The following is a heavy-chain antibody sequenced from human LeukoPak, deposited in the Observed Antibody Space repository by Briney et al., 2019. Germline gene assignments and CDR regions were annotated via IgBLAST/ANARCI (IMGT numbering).Heavy chain of an antibody. V-gene: IGHV1-8*01. D-gene: IGHD4-11*01. J-gene: IGHJ4*02. CDR3: ARGDYRLDY. CDR1: GYAFTSYD. CDR2: MNPNSGNT. Sequence: GASVKVSCKASGYAFTSYDINWVRQASGQGLEWMGWMNPNSGNTGYAQKFQGRVTMSRDTSVTTAYMEMTNLRSEDTATYYCARGDYRLDYWGQGTLVTVSS.